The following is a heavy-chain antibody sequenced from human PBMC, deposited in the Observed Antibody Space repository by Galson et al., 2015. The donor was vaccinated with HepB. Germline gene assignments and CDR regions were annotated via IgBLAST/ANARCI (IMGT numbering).Heavy chain of an antibody. D-gene: IGHD1-1*01. Sequence: SLRLSCAASRFTFSSYSMHWVRQGPGKGLEWVALISYDGSNKYYADSVKGRFTISRDKFKNTVSLLMNSLRAEDTAVYFCARARGIPQRPAGWHFDLWGRGTLVTVSS. V-gene: IGHV3-30*04. CDR3: ARARGIPQRPAGWHFDL. CDR2: ISYDGSNK. CDR1: RFTFSSYS. J-gene: IGHJ2*01.